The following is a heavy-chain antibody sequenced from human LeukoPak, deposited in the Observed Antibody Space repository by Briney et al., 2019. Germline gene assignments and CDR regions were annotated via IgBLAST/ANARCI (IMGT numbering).Heavy chain of an antibody. D-gene: IGHD1-14*01. V-gene: IGHV4-31*03. J-gene: IGHJ4*02. Sequence: SETLSLTCTVSGGSISSGGYYWSWIRQHPGKGLEWIGYIYYSGSTYYNPSLKSRVTISVDTSKNQFSLKLSSVTAADTAVYYCARDDHRMYHFDYWGQGTLVTVSS. CDR1: GGSISSGGYY. CDR2: IYYSGST. CDR3: ARDDHRMYHFDY.